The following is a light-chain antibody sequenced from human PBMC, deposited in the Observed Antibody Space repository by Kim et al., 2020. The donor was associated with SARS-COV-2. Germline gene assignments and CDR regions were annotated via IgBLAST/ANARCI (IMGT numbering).Light chain of an antibody. V-gene: IGLV3-21*04. CDR1: NIGSKS. CDR3: QVWGSSSDHWV. J-gene: IGLJ3*02. Sequence: SYELTQPPSVSVAPGKTARITCGGNNIGSKSVHWYQQKPGQAPVLVIYYDSDRPSGIPERFSGSNSGNTATLTISRVEDGDEVDYYCQVWGSSSDHWVSGDGTQLTV. CDR2: YDS.